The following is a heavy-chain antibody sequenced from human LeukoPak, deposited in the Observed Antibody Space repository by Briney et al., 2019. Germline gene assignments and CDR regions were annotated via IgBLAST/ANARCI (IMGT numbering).Heavy chain of an antibody. V-gene: IGHV4-4*07. CDR2: IYTSGST. D-gene: IGHD6-13*01. CDR1: GGSISSYY. CDR3: ATSTLAAAGQGAFDI. Sequence: NSSETLSLTCTVSGGSISSYYWSWIRQPAGKGLEWIGRIYTSGSTNYKSSLKSRVTMSVDTSKNQFSLKLSSVAASDTAVYYCATSTLAAAGQGAFDIWGQGTMVTVSS. J-gene: IGHJ3*02.